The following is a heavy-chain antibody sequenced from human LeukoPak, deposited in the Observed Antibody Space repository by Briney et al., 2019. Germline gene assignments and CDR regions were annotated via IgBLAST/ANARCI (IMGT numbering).Heavy chain of an antibody. CDR2: MNPNSGNT. Sequence: SVKVSCKASEYTFTTYDINWVRQATGQGLEWMGWMNPNSGNTGYAQKFQGRVPMTRNTSINTAYMELSSLRSEDTAVYYCARVKGSSSWALLFEYWGQGTMVTVSS. CDR1: EYTFTTYD. CDR3: ARVKGSSSWALLFEY. J-gene: IGHJ4*02. V-gene: IGHV1-8*01. D-gene: IGHD6-13*01.